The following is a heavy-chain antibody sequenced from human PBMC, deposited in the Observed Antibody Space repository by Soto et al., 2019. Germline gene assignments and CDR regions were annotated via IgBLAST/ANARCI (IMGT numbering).Heavy chain of an antibody. Sequence: SETLSHTCSVSGGSISSSGYYWGWLHQPPGKELVSIANIYYSSNTYHNPSLKSRVTISVDTSENQFSLKLSSVTAAGTAVYYGSRTSLIFYGMDAWRKVTTVPVAS. CDR2: IYYSSNT. CDR3: SRTSLIFYGMDA. CDR1: GGSISSSGYY. J-gene: IGHJ6*04. V-gene: IGHV4-39*01. D-gene: IGHD3-16*01.